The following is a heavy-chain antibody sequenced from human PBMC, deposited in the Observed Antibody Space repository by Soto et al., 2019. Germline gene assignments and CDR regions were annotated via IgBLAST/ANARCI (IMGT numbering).Heavy chain of an antibody. CDR1: GFTFSSYS. J-gene: IGHJ4*02. D-gene: IGHD1-26*01. CDR2: ISSSSSYI. CDR3: AREGDMGATYCFDY. Sequence: GGSLRLSCAASGFTFSSYSMNWVRQAPGKGLEWVSSISSSSSYIYYADSVKGRFTISRDNAKNSLYLQMNSLRAEDTAVYYCAREGDMGATYCFDYWGQGTLVTVS. V-gene: IGHV3-21*01.